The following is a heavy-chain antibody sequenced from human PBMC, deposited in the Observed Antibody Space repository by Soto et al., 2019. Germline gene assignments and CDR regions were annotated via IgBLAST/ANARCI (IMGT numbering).Heavy chain of an antibody. CDR1: GFTFSSYA. J-gene: IGHJ4*02. CDR3: AKKPYDFWSGYLSEYYFDY. D-gene: IGHD3-3*01. V-gene: IGHV3-23*01. Sequence: GGSLRLSCAASGFTFSSYAMSWVRQAPGKGLEWVSAISGSGGSTYYADSVKGRFTISRDNSKNTLYLQMNSLRAEDTAVYYCAKKPYDFWSGYLSEYYFDYWGQGTLVTV. CDR2: ISGSGGST.